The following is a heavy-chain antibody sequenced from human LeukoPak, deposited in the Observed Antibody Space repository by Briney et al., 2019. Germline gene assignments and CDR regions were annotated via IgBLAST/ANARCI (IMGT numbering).Heavy chain of an antibody. CDR1: GYTFTGYY. CDR2: INPNSGGT. D-gene: IGHD6-19*01. Sequence: ASVKVSCKASGYTFTGYYMHWVRQAPGQGLEWMGWINPNSGGTNYAQKFQGRVTMTRDTSIGTAYMELSRLRSDDTAVYYCARDRVAGPGDWFDPWGQGTLVTVSS. CDR3: ARDRVAGPGDWFDP. J-gene: IGHJ5*02. V-gene: IGHV1-2*02.